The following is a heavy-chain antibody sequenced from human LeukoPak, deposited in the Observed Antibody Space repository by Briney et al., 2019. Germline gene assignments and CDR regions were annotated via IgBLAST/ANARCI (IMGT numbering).Heavy chain of an antibody. CDR1: GGSISSYY. CDR2: IYYSGST. D-gene: IGHD5-12*01. J-gene: IGHJ4*02. Sequence: KPSETLSLTCTVSGGSISSYYWSWIRQPPGKGLEWIGYIYYSGSTNYNPSLKSRVTISVDTSKNQSSLKLSSVTAADTAVYYCARARDYDPSAFDYWGQGTLVTVSS. CDR3: ARARDYDPSAFDY. V-gene: IGHV4-59*01.